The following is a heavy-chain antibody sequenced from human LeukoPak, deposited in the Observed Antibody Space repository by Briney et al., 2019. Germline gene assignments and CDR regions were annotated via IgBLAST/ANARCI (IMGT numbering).Heavy chain of an antibody. D-gene: IGHD3-22*01. CDR1: GYTFTSYG. J-gene: IGHJ6*03. V-gene: IGHV1-18*01. CDR3: AREWYYYDSSGYYFYYYMDV. Sequence: ASVKVSCKASGYTFTSYGISWVRQAPGQGLEWMGWISAYNGNTNYAQKLQGRVTMTTDTSTSTAYMELRSLRSDDTAVYYCAREWYYYDSSGYYFYYYMDVWGKGPTVTISS. CDR2: ISAYNGNT.